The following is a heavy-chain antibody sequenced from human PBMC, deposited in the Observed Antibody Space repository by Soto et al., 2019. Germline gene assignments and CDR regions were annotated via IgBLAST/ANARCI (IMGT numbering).Heavy chain of an antibody. CDR2: IIPIFGTA. Sequence: SVKISSNATGGPFSSYAISWVRQAPGQGLEWTGAIIPIFGTANYAQKFQGRVTITADESTSTAYMELSSLRSEDTAVYYCAGLVSFSCWSGYWGQVPLV. CDR3: AGLVSFSCWSGY. J-gene: IGHJ4*02. V-gene: IGHV1-69*13. D-gene: IGHD6-19*01. CDR1: GGPFSSYA.